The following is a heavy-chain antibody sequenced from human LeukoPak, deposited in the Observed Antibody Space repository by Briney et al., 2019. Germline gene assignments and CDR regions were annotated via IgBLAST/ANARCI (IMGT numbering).Heavy chain of an antibody. D-gene: IGHD2-2*01. CDR2: IYPGDSDT. V-gene: IGHV5-51*01. CDR1: GYSFTSYW. J-gene: IGHJ6*02. CDR3: ARLTGCSSTSCYRDMYYGMDV. Sequence: GESLKISCKGSGYSFTSYWIGWVRQTPGKGLEWMGIIYPGDSDTRYSPSFQGQVTISADKSISTAYLQWSSLKASDTAMYYCARLTGCSSTSCYRDMYYGMDVWGQGTTVTVSS.